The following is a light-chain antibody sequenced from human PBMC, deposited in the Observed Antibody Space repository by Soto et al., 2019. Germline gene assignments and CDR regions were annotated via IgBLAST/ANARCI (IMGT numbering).Light chain of an antibody. Sequence: EIVLTQYPGTLALSPGERATLSCMASQSVSSSYLAWYQQKPGQAPRXLIYGASSRAAGIPDRFSGSGSGTDFTLTISRLEPEDFAVYYCQQYGSSPWTFGQGTKVDIK. CDR1: QSVSSSY. CDR3: QQYGSSPWT. CDR2: GAS. J-gene: IGKJ1*01. V-gene: IGKV3-20*01.